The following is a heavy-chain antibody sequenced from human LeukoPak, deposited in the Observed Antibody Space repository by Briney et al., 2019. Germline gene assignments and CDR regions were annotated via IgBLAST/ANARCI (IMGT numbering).Heavy chain of an antibody. V-gene: IGHV4-59*12. J-gene: IGHJ4*02. CDR1: GGSISSYY. CDR2: VYYSGST. Sequence: SETLSLTCTVSGGSISSYYWSWIRQPPGKGLEWIGYVYYSGSTKYNPSLRSRVTISIDTSKNQFSLKLSSVTAADTAVYYCARGLGYWGQGTLVTVSS. CDR3: ARGLGY.